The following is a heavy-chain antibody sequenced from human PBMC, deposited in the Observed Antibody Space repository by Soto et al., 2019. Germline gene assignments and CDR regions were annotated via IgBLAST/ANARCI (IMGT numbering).Heavy chain of an antibody. J-gene: IGHJ5*02. CDR3: AHRRLGYCSSTSCYGAWFDP. D-gene: IGHD2-2*01. V-gene: IGHV2-5*01. Sequence: SGPTLVNPTHPLTLTCTFSGFSLSTSGVGVGWIRQPPGKALEWLALIYWNDDKRYSPSLKSRLTITKDTSKNQVVLTMTNMDPVDTATYYCAHRRLGYCSSTSCYGAWFDPWGQGTLVTVSS. CDR2: IYWNDDK. CDR1: GFSLSTSGVG.